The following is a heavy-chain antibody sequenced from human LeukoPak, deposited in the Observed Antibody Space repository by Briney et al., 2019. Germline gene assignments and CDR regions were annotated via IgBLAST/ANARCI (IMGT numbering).Heavy chain of an antibody. Sequence: SETLSLTCAVYGESLSGFYWNWIRQPPGKGLEWIGEINQSGSANYNPSLKSRVTVSVDNFKSHFSLKLTFVTAADTGVYYCATPSPDYYDSSGYGDWGQGTLVTVSS. CDR3: ATPSPDYYDSSGYGD. J-gene: IGHJ4*02. V-gene: IGHV4-34*01. CDR1: GESLSGFY. CDR2: INQSGSA. D-gene: IGHD3-22*01.